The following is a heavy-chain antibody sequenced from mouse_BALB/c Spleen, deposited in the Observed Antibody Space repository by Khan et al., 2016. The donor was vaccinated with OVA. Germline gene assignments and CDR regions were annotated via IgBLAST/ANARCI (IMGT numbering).Heavy chain of an antibody. Sequence: EVQLQESGPGLVKPSQSLSLTCTVTGYSITSDYAWNCIRQFPGNKLEWMGYISYSGSTNYNPALKSRISLTRATSKNQFFLQLNSATTEDTATYYCARDGARYNYAMDYWGQGTSVTVSS. CDR3: ARDGARYNYAMDY. J-gene: IGHJ4*01. V-gene: IGHV3-2*02. CDR2: ISYSGST. D-gene: IGHD1-1*02. CDR1: GYSITSDYA.